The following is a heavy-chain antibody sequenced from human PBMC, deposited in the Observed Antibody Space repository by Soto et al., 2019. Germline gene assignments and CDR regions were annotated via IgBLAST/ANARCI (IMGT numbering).Heavy chain of an antibody. CDR2: IYYSGST. V-gene: IGHV4-30-4*01. CDR1: GGSISRGDYY. D-gene: IGHD2-15*01. Sequence: SETLSLTCTVSGGSISRGDYYWSLIRQPPGKGLEWIGYIYYSGSTYYNPSLKSRVTISVDTSKNQFSLKLSSVTAADTAVYYCARDSGGEVVAATNWFDPWGQGTLVTVSS. CDR3: ARDSGGEVVAATNWFDP. J-gene: IGHJ5*02.